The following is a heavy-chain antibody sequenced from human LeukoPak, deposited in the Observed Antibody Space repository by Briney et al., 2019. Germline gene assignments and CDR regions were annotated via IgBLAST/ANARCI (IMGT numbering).Heavy chain of an antibody. CDR3: ARVVVAGYMDV. CDR2: IYYSGST. CDR1: GGSISSHY. V-gene: IGHV4-59*11. J-gene: IGHJ6*03. Sequence: PSETLSHTCTVSGGSISSHYWSWIRQPPGKGLEWIGYIYYSGSTNYNPSLKSRVTISVDTSKNQFSLKLSSVTAADTAVYYCARVVVAGYMDVWGKGTTVTVSS. D-gene: IGHD2-15*01.